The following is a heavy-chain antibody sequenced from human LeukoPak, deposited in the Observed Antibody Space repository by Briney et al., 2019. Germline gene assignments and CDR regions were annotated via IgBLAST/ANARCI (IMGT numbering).Heavy chain of an antibody. J-gene: IGHJ4*02. V-gene: IGHV3-23*01. CDR2: LRGGGDT. CDR3: AKASWVSTADAVL. CDR1: GFIFSSHA. D-gene: IGHD3-16*01. Sequence: GGSLTLSCVASGFIFSSHAMSWVRRAPARGLEWVSSLRGGGDTFYADSVKGRFTLSRDESRNTVYLHLTNLRVEDTAVYYCAKASWVSTADAVLWGQGTVVTVSS.